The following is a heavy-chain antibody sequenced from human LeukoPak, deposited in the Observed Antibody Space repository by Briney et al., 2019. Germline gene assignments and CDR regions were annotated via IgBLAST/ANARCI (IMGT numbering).Heavy chain of an antibody. V-gene: IGHV4-34*01. Sequence: SETLSLTCTVSGGSISSYYWSWIRQPPGKGLEWIGEINHSGSTNYNPSLKSRVTISVDTSKNQFSLKLSSVTAADTAVYYCARMRKIGTYYYGSGSYNYYFDYWGQGTLVTVSS. CDR2: INHSGST. J-gene: IGHJ4*02. CDR3: ARMRKIGTYYYGSGSYNYYFDY. D-gene: IGHD3-10*01. CDR1: GGSISSYY.